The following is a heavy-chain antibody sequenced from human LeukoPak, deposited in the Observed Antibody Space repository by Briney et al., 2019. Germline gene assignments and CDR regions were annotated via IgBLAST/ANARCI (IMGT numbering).Heavy chain of an antibody. D-gene: IGHD2-21*02. Sequence: GGSLRLXCAASGFTVSSNYMSWVRQAPGKGLESVSVIYSGGSTYYADSVKGRFTISRDNSKNTLYLQMNSLRAEDTAVYYCARPTYCGGDCYPDAFDIWGQGTMVTVSS. CDR1: GFTVSSNY. V-gene: IGHV3-53*01. CDR3: ARPTYCGGDCYPDAFDI. J-gene: IGHJ3*02. CDR2: IYSGGST.